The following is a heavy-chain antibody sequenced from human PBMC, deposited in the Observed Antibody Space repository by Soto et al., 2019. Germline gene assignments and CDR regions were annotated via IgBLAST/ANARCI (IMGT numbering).Heavy chain of an antibody. D-gene: IGHD2-8*01. CDR3: ARGDSTDCSNGACSFFYNHDMDV. CDR1: GYSFTDYH. CDR2: INPKSGGT. J-gene: IGHJ6*02. V-gene: IGHV1-2*04. Sequence: ASVKVSCKASGYSFTDYHIHWVRQAPGQGLEWLGRINPKSGGTSTAQKFQGWVTMTTDTSISTASTELTRLTSDDTAIYYCARGDSTDCSNGACSFFYNHDMDVWGQGTTVTVSS.